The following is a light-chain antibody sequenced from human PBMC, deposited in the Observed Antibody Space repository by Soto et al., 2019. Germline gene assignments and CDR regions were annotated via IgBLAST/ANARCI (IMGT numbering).Light chain of an antibody. Sequence: IQVTQSPSSLSANVGDRVSITCRASQGIGSALAWYQLKPGAAPALLIYYASTLESGVPSRFSGSRSGADFTLTISILQPEDFATYYCQNFRSSAISFGGGTKVDIK. CDR1: QGIGSA. V-gene: IGKV1-13*02. J-gene: IGKJ4*01. CDR3: QNFRSSAIS. CDR2: YAS.